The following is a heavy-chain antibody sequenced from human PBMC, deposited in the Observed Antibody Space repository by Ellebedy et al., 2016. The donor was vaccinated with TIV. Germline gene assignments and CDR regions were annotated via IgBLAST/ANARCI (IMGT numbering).Heavy chain of an antibody. J-gene: IGHJ4*02. CDR2: INHSGST. CDR1: GGSFSGYY. CDR3: ARLLTYYDYVWGSYRRLSFDY. Sequence: SETLSLXCAVYGGSFSGYYWSWIRQPPGKGLEWIGEINHSGSTNYNPSLKSRVTISVDTSKNQFSLKLSSVTAADTAVYYCARLLTYYDYVWGSYRRLSFDYWGQGTLVTVSP. V-gene: IGHV4-34*01. D-gene: IGHD3-16*02.